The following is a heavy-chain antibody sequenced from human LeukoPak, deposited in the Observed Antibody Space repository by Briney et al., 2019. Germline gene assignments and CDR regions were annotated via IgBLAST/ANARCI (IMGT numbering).Heavy chain of an antibody. V-gene: IGHV3-48*04. CDR2: ISSSSSTI. D-gene: IGHD4-17*01. CDR3: ARDRRSTVSAPSDY. Sequence: GGSLRLSCAASGFTFSSYGMHWVRQAPGKGLEWVSYISSSSSTIHYADSVKGRFTISRDNAKNSLYLQMNSLRAEDTAVYYCARDRRSTVSAPSDYWGQGTLVTVSS. CDR1: GFTFSSYG. J-gene: IGHJ4*02.